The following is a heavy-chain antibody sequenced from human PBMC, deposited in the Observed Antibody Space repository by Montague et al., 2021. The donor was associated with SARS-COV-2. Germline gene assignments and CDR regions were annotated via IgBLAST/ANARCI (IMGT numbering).Heavy chain of an antibody. J-gene: IGHJ4*02. Sequence: SETLSLTCTVTGGPISGSSDYWGWIRQSPGKGLDWIASVYYSGXTXYXXSLKSRLTISVDTSKNQFSLKLNSVTAADTALYYCARREYSYGWGDWGQGTLVTVSS. CDR2: VYYSGXT. CDR3: ARREYSYGWGD. D-gene: IGHD5-18*01. V-gene: IGHV4-39*01. CDR1: GGPISGSSDY.